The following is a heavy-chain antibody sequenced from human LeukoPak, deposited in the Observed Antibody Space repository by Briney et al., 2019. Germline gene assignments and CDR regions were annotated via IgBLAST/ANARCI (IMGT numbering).Heavy chain of an antibody. Sequence: ALSLTRTVSGGSISSGDYYWSWIRQPPGKGLEWIGYIYYSGSTYYNPSLKSRVTITVDTSKNQFSLKLSSVTAADTAVYYCARGRSWSFDYWGQGTLVTVSS. V-gene: IGHV4-30-4*01. CDR3: ARGRSWSFDY. CDR2: IYYSGST. J-gene: IGHJ4*02. D-gene: IGHD6-13*01. CDR1: GGSISSGDYY.